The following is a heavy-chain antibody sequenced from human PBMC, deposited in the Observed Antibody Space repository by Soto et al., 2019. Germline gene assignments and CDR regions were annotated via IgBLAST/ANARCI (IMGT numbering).Heavy chain of an antibody. J-gene: IGHJ6*02. Sequence: PGESLKISCKGSGYSFTSYWISWVRQMPGKGLEWMGRIDPSDSYTNYSPSFQGHVTISADKSISTAYLQWSSLKSSDTAMYYCARRNGNYYYYGMDVWGQGTTVTVSS. CDR2: IDPSDSYT. CDR3: ARRNGNYYYYGMDV. V-gene: IGHV5-10-1*01. D-gene: IGHD1-26*01. CDR1: GYSFTSYW.